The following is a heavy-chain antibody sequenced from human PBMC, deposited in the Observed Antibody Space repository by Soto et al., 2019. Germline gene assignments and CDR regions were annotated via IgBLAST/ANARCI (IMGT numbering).Heavy chain of an antibody. D-gene: IGHD3-22*01. CDR2: ISYDGSNK. CDR3: AKEMVITTAFDI. J-gene: IGHJ3*02. Sequence: QVQLVESGGGVVQPGRSLRLSCAASGFTFSSYGMHWVRQATGKGLEWVAVISYDGSNKYYADSVKGRFTISRDNSKNTLYLQMNSLRAEDTAVYYCAKEMVITTAFDIWGQGTMVTVSS. V-gene: IGHV3-30*18. CDR1: GFTFSSYG.